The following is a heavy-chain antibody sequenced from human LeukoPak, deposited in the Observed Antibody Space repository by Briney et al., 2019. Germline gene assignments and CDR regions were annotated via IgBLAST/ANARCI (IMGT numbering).Heavy chain of an antibody. V-gene: IGHV4-59*01. Sequence: SETLSLTCTVSGGSISSYYWSWIRQPPGKGREGIGDIYYSGSTNYNPPLKRRVTISVDTSKNQFSLELRSVTAADTVVYYCARAYPGGGNFDYWGQGTLVTVSS. CDR1: GGSISSYY. D-gene: IGHD3-16*01. CDR3: ARAYPGGGNFDY. J-gene: IGHJ4*02. CDR2: IYYSGST.